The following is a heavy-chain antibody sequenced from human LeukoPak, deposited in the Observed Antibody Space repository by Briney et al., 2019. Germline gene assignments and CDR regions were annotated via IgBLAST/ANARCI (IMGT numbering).Heavy chain of an antibody. Sequence: PGGSLRLSCAASGFTVSSNHMTWVRQAPGKGLEWVSVIYSGGSIYYADSVKGRFTISRDNSKNTLYLQMNSLRGEDTAVYYCARGTSSGYFQLYFDYWGQGTLVTVSS. CDR2: IYSGGSI. CDR1: GFTVSSNH. V-gene: IGHV3-53*01. J-gene: IGHJ4*02. D-gene: IGHD3-22*01. CDR3: ARGTSSGYFQLYFDY.